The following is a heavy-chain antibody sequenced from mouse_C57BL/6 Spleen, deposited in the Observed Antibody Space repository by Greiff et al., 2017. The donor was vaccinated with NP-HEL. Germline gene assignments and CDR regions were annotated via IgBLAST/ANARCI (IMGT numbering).Heavy chain of an antibody. J-gene: IGHJ4*01. CDR2: IYPRSCNT. Sequence: VKLQESGAELARPGASVKLSCKASGYTFTSYGISWVKQRTGQGLEWIGEIYPRSCNTYYNEKFKGKATLTADKSSSTAYMELRSLTSEDSAVYFCARLGAVVRDYAMDYWGQGTSVTVSS. CDR3: ARLGAVVRDYAMDY. D-gene: IGHD1-1*01. V-gene: IGHV1-81*01. CDR1: GYTFTSYG.